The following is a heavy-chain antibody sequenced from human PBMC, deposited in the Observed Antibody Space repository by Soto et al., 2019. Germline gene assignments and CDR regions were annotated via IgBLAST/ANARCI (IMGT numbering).Heavy chain of an antibody. J-gene: IGHJ4*02. V-gene: IGHV4-4*07. CDR2: VYSSGST. CDR3: VRDRSGYYLGGFES. CDR1: GGSLSNYY. D-gene: IGHD3-9*01. Sequence: SETLSLTCTVSGGSLSNYYWSWNRQPSGKGLEWMGRVYSSGSTTYNPSLKSRVTMSLDMSENQFSLRLTSVTAADTAVYYCVRDRSGYYLGGFESWGQGTLVTVSS.